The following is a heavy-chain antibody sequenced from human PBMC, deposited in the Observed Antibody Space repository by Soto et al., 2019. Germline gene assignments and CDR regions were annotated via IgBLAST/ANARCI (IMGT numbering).Heavy chain of an antibody. Sequence: QVQLVQSGAEVKKPGASVKVSCKASGYTFTSYGINWVRQAPGQGLEWMGWISAYNGNTHYAQKLQGRVTMTTDTSTSRAFRELRSLRSDATAVKYCASVQSGYDFAYWGQGTLVTVSS. J-gene: IGHJ4*02. D-gene: IGHD5-12*01. CDR3: ASVQSGYDFAY. V-gene: IGHV1-18*01. CDR1: GYTFTSYG. CDR2: ISAYNGNT.